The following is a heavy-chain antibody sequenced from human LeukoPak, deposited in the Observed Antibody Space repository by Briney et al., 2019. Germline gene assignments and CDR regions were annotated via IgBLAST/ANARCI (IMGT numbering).Heavy chain of an antibody. CDR1: GFTFSSYA. CDR3: AKDHIVRVLGCMDV. D-gene: IGHD5-12*01. Sequence: GGSLRLSCAASGFTFSSYAMSWVRQAPGKGLEWVSATSGSGGSTYYADSVKGRFTISRDNSKNTLYLQMNSLRAEDTAVYYCAKDHIVRVLGCMDVWGQGTTVTVSS. CDR2: TSGSGGST. J-gene: IGHJ6*02. V-gene: IGHV3-23*01.